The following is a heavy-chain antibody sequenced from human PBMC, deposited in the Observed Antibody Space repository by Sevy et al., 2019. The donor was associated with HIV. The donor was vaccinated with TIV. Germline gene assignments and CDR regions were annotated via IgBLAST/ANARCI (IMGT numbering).Heavy chain of an antibody. Sequence: GGSLRLSCAASGFTFSSYAMSWVRQAPGKGLEWVSAISGSGGSTYYADSVKGRFTISRDNSKNTLYLQMNSLRAEDTAVYYCAKELNLRVGATKSGPGYWGQEPWSPSPQ. CDR3: AKELNLRVGATKSGPGY. CDR1: GFTFSSYA. D-gene: IGHD1-26*01. J-gene: IGHJ4*01. CDR2: ISGSGGST. V-gene: IGHV3-23*01.